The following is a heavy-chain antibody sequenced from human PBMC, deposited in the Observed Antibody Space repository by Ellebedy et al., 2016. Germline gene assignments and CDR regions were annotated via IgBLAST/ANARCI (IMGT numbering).Heavy chain of an antibody. D-gene: IGHD3-10*01. CDR2: IDGGSGKT. Sequence: ASVKVSCXASGYTFTGYPIHWVRQVPGQRFEWMGWIDGGSGKTKYSEKFQGRVTITRDTSASRVYLDLSSLRPEDTAVYYCARGKGLQLWFNYYFDYWGQGTQVTVSS. J-gene: IGHJ4*02. V-gene: IGHV1-3*01. CDR1: GYTFTGYP. CDR3: ARGKGLQLWFNYYFDY.